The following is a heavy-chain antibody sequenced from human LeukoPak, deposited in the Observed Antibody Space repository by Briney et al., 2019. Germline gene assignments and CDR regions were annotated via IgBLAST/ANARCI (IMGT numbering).Heavy chain of an antibody. J-gene: IGHJ3*02. V-gene: IGHV4-59*01. Sequence: SETLSLTCTVSGGSISSYYWSWIRQPPGKGLEWIGYIYYSGSTNYNPSLKSRVTISADTSKNQFSLKLSSVTAADTAVYYCARERVPAALDAFDIWGQGTMVTVSS. CDR1: GGSISSYY. CDR2: IYYSGST. CDR3: ARERVPAALDAFDI. D-gene: IGHD2-2*01.